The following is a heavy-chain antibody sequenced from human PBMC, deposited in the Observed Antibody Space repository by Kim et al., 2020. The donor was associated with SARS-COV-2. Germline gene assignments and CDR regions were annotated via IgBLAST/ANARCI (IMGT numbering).Heavy chain of an antibody. V-gene: IGHV4-39*01. CDR1: GASIGTTNYY. CDR2: ISYSGTT. CDR3: ARPPRGISRRTFDI. D-gene: IGHD3-3*01. Sequence: SETLSLTCTVSGASIGTTNYYWGWIRQSPGKGLEWIGSISYSGTTYYNPSFESRVTISIDTSRNQLSLKLSSVTAADTAVYYCARPPRGISRRTFDIWGQGTMVTVSS. J-gene: IGHJ3*02.